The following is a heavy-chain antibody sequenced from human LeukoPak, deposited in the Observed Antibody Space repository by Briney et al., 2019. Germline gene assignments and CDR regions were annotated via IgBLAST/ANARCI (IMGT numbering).Heavy chain of an antibody. D-gene: IGHD3-10*01. CDR3: ATKSGAYGSGSYDFDY. Sequence: ASVKVSCKVSGYTLTELSMHWVRQAPGKGLEWMGGFDPEDGETIYAQKFQGRVTMTEDTSTDTAYMELSSLRSEDTAVYYCATKSGAYGSGSYDFDYWGQGTLVTVSS. V-gene: IGHV1-24*01. CDR2: FDPEDGET. J-gene: IGHJ4*02. CDR1: GYTLTELS.